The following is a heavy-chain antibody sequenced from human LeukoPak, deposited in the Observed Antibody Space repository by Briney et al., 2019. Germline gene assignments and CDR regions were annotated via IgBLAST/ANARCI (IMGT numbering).Heavy chain of an antibody. J-gene: IGHJ4*02. Sequence: ASVKVSCKASGYTFTSYGISWVRQAPGQGLEWMGWISAYNGNTNYAQKLQGRVTMTTDASTSTAYMELRSLRSDDTAVYYCARVVTMVRGVISQIDYWGQGTLVTVSS. D-gene: IGHD3-10*01. CDR2: ISAYNGNT. V-gene: IGHV1-18*01. CDR1: GYTFTSYG. CDR3: ARVVTMVRGVISQIDY.